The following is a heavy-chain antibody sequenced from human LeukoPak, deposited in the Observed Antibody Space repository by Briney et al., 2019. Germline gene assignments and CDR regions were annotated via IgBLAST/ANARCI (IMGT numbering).Heavy chain of an antibody. CDR1: GFTFSSYG. D-gene: IGHD3-22*01. J-gene: IGHJ3*02. V-gene: IGHV3-33*01. CDR3: ARDVSSGYYGDAFDI. Sequence: QSGGSLRLSCAASGFTFSSYGMRWVRQAPGKGLEWVAVIWYDGSNKYYADSVKGRFTISRDNSKNTLYLQMNSLRAEDTAVYYCARDVSSGYYGDAFDIWGQGTMVTVSS. CDR2: IWYDGSNK.